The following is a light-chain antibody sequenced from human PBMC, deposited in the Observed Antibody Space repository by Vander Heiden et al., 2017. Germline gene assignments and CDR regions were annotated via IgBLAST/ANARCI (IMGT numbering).Light chain of an antibody. CDR1: QSLLHSDGYNY. CDR2: LGS. CDR3: RRALQTHFT. J-gene: IGKJ3*01. Sequence: EIVMTQSPLSLPVTPGEPASISCRSSQSLLHSDGYNYLDWYLQKPGQSPQLLIYLGSNRASGVPDRFSGSGSGTDFILKIRIVDAEDVGVYFCRRALQTHFTFGHGTKLEIK. V-gene: IGKV2-28*01.